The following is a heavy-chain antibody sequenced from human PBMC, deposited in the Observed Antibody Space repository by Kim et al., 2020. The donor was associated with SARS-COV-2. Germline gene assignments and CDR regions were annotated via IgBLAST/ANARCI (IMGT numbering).Heavy chain of an antibody. CDR2: IWYDGSNK. D-gene: IGHD3-9*01. J-gene: IGHJ4*02. Sequence: GGSLRLSCAASGFTFSSYGMHWVRQAPGKGLEWVAVIWYDGSNKYYADSVKGRFTISRDNSKNTLYLQMNSLRAEDTAVYYCARDYDILTGYHPFDYWGQGTLVTVSS. CDR1: GFTFSSYG. V-gene: IGHV3-33*01. CDR3: ARDYDILTGYHPFDY.